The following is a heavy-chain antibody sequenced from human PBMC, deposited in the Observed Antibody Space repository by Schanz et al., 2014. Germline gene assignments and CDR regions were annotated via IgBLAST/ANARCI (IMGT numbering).Heavy chain of an antibody. V-gene: IGHV3-23*01. J-gene: IGHJ4*02. CDR3: ARVDSSGYFFDN. CDR2: INTGGDST. Sequence: EVKLLESGGTLVRPGGSLRLSCAASGFTFSTYAMAWVRQAPGKGLEWVSSINTGGDSTYYADSVKGRFTISRDNSRDTVYLQMSSLRVEDTAVYYCARVDSSGYFFDNWGQGTRVTVSS. CDR1: GFTFSTYA. D-gene: IGHD3-22*01.